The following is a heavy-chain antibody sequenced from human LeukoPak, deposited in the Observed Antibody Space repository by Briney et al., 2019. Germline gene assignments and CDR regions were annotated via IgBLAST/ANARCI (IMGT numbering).Heavy chain of an antibody. CDR2: ISYDGSNK. J-gene: IGHJ4*02. V-gene: IGHV3-30*03. Sequence: GGSLRLSCAASGFTVSSNYMSWVRQAPGKGLEWVAVISYDGSNKYYADSVKGRFTISRDNSKNTLYLQMNSLRAEDTAVYYCARGGVDYWGQGTLVTVSS. CDR1: GFTVSSNY. CDR3: ARGGVDY.